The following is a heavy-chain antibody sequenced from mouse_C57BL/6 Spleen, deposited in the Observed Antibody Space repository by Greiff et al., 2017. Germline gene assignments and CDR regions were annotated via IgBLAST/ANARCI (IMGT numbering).Heavy chain of an antibody. CDR1: GFAFSSYW. Sequence: QVQLQQSGAELVKPGASVKISCTASGFAFSSYWMNWVKQRPGKGLEWIGQIYPGDGDTNYHGKFKGKATLTADNSSSTAYMQLSRLTSEDSAVYFCARTVVDWYCDVWGTGTTVTVAS. V-gene: IGHV1-80*01. J-gene: IGHJ1*03. D-gene: IGHD1-1*01. CDR2: IYPGDGDT. CDR3: ARTVVDWYCDV.